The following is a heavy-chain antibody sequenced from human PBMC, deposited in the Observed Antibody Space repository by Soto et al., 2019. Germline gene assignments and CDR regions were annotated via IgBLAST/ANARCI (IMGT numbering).Heavy chain of an antibody. CDR3: ARDEVAVAPLQRAHPEPFAY. CDR1: GGTFSSYT. D-gene: IGHD6-19*01. V-gene: IGHV1-69*04. J-gene: IGHJ4*02. Sequence: SVKVSCKASGGTFSSYTISWVRQAPGQGLEWMGRIIPILGIANYAQKFQGRVTITADKSTSTAYMELSSLRSEDTAVYYCARDEVAVAPLQRAHPEPFAYWAKGTLVPVSS. CDR2: IIPILGIA.